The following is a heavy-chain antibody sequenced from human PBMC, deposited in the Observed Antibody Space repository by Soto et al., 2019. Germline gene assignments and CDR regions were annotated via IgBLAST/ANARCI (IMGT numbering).Heavy chain of an antibody. CDR3: AKGLGNAMEV. Sequence: EVQLLESGGGLVQPGGSLRLSCSASGFNFGSYGMSWVRQAPGKGLEWVSGLTASGLNTYYTDSVKGRFTISRDNSRNTVYLQMSGLRVEDTAVFHCAKGLGNAMEVWGQGTTVTVSS. V-gene: IGHV3-23*01. J-gene: IGHJ6*02. CDR2: LTASGLNT. CDR1: GFNFGSYG. D-gene: IGHD6-19*01.